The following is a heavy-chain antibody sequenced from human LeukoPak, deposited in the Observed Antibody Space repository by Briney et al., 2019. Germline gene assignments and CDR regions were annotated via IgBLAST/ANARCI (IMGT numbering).Heavy chain of an antibody. D-gene: IGHD3-22*01. Sequence: ASVKVSCTASGYTFTGYYMHWLRQAPGQGPEWVGWISAYSGNTNYAQKLQGRVAMTTDTSTSTAYMELRSLRSDDTAVYYCARDQGPYYYDSSGSGFDPWGQGTLVTVSS. V-gene: IGHV1-18*04. CDR2: ISAYSGNT. CDR1: GYTFTGYY. CDR3: ARDQGPYYYDSSGSGFDP. J-gene: IGHJ5*02.